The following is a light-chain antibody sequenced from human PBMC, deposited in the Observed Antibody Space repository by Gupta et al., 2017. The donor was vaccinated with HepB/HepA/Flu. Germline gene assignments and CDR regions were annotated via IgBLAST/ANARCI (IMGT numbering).Light chain of an antibody. Sequence: EIVLTQSPGTLSLSPGERATLSCRASQTVDKNYLGWFQQKPGKTPRLVIYDGSNRATGIPDRFSGSGSGTEFTLTISRLEPEDFAVYYCLQDDHEPLTFGQGTQMDIK. J-gene: IGKJ5*01. CDR2: DGS. V-gene: IGKV3-20*01. CDR1: QTVDKNY. CDR3: LQDDHEPLT.